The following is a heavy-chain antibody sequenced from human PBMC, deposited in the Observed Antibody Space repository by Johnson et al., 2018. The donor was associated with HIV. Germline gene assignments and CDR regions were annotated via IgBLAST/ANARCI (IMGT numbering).Heavy chain of an antibody. Sequence: VQLVESGGGVVQPGRSLRLSCAASGFTFSDYYMSWIRQAPGKGLEWVSYISSSGTTIYYADSVKGRFTISRDNAKNSLYLQMNSLRAEDTAVYYCARYSSSCQGGGMMLFMNAFDIWGQGTMVTVSS. CDR1: GFTFSDYY. J-gene: IGHJ3*02. CDR2: ISSSGTTI. D-gene: IGHD6-13*01. V-gene: IGHV3-11*04. CDR3: ARYSSSCQGGGMMLFMNAFDI.